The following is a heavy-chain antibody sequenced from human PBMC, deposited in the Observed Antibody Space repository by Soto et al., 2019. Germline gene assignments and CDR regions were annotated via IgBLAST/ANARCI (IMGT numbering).Heavy chain of an antibody. J-gene: IGHJ4*02. V-gene: IGHV4-39*07. CDR3: ARVRYSSGWYYFDY. CDR2: IYYSGST. Sequence: SETLSLTCTVSGGSISSSSYYWGWIRQPPGKGLEWSGSIYYSGSTYYNPSLKSRVTISVDTSKNQFSLKLSSVTAADTAVYYCARVRYSSGWYYFDYWGQGTLVTVSS. CDR1: GGSISSSSYY. D-gene: IGHD6-19*01.